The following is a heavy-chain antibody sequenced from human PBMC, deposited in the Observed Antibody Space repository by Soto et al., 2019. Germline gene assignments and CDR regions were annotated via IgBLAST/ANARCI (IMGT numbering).Heavy chain of an antibody. CDR3: AKETNAYEINF. CDR2: ISYDGNTQ. J-gene: IGHJ4*02. Sequence: QVQLMESGGGVVQPGRSLRLSCAASGFIFSGYAMHWVRQAPGKGLEWVAVISYDGNTQYYADSVKGRFTVSRDNSNNMLYVQMNNLRDEDTAMYYCAKETNAYEINFWGQGTLVTVSS. CDR1: GFIFSGYA. D-gene: IGHD3-9*01. V-gene: IGHV3-30-3*01.